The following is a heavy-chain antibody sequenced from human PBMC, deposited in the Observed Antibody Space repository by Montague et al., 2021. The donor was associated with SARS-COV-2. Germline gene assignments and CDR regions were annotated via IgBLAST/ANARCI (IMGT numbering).Heavy chain of an antibody. Sequence: TLSLTCTVSGGSISSGGYYWSWIRQHPGKGLEWIGYIYYSGSTYCNPSLKSRVTISVDTSKNQFSLKLSSVTAADTAVYYCARVERGYYYGLGVSAHFDYWGQGTLVTVSS. CDR2: IYYSGST. CDR3: ARVERGYYYGLGVSAHFDY. CDR1: GGSISSGGYY. J-gene: IGHJ4*02. V-gene: IGHV4-31*03. D-gene: IGHD3-10*01.